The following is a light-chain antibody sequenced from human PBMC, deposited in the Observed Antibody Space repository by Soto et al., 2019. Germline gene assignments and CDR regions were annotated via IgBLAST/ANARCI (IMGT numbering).Light chain of an antibody. Sequence: QSALTQPPSASGSPGQSVTISCTGTNTDIGGHKYVSWYQHHPGKAPKLLIYEVSERPSGVPDRFSGSKSGNAASLTVSGLQADDEAMYYCSSYTGPNNFVLFGGGTQVTVL. CDR1: NTDIGGHKY. V-gene: IGLV2-8*01. CDR2: EVS. J-gene: IGLJ2*01. CDR3: SSYTGPNNFVL.